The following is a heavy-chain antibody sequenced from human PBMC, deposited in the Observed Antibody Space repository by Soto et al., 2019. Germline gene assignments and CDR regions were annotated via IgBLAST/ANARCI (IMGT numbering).Heavy chain of an antibody. V-gene: IGHV3-48*01. Sequence: PGGSLRLSCAASGFTFSSYSMNWVRQAPGKGLEWVSYISSSSSTIYYADSVKGRFTISRDNAKNSLYLQMNSLRAEDTAVYYCARDLSVVVAANPYYFDFWGQGSLVTVSS. D-gene: IGHD2-15*01. CDR3: ARDLSVVVAANPYYFDF. CDR2: ISSSSSTI. J-gene: IGHJ4*02. CDR1: GFTFSSYS.